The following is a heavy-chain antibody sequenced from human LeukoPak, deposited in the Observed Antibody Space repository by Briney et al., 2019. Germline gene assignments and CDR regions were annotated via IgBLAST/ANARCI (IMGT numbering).Heavy chain of an antibody. Sequence: KPSETLSLTCTVSGGSISSYYWSWIRQPAGKGLEWIVRIYTSGTTNYSPSLKSRVTMSVDTSKNQFSLKLSSVTAADTAVYYCARDPRRWGPLGDYYYMDVWGKGTTVIAP. CDR3: ARDPRRWGPLGDYYYMDV. V-gene: IGHV4-4*07. CDR1: GGSISSYY. D-gene: IGHD3-16*01. J-gene: IGHJ6*03. CDR2: IYTSGTT.